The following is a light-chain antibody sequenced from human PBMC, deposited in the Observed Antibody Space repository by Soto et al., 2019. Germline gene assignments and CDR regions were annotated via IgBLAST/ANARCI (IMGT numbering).Light chain of an antibody. J-gene: IGKJ5*01. CDR2: KAS. CDR1: QSISGW. CDR3: QQYNGLIT. Sequence: DIQMTQSPSTLSASVGDRVTITCRASQSISGWLAWYQQKPGKAPRLLIYKASSLERGVPSRFSGSGAGTEFTLTISSLQPDDFATYYCQQYNGLITFGQGTRLEIK. V-gene: IGKV1-5*03.